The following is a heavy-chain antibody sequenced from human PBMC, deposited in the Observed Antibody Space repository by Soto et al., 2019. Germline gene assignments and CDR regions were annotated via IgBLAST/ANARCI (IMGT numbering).Heavy chain of an antibody. Sequence: VQLVESGGGLVKPGGSLRLSCAASGFTFTSYTFNWVRQAPGKGMEWVSCISTTSGYIYYADSVKGRFTFSRDNARNSLYLQMNRLRVADTAVYYCARNGYGEY. CDR1: GFTFTSYT. D-gene: IGHD5-12*01. CDR3: ARNGYGEY. J-gene: IGHJ1*01. CDR2: ISTTSGYI. V-gene: IGHV3-21*01.